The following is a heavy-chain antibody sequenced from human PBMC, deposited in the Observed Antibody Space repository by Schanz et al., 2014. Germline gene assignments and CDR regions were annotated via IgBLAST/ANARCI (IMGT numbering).Heavy chain of an antibody. V-gene: IGHV3-7*03. CDR3: ARDKMNGQADY. Sequence: VQLVESGGGVVQPGRSLRLSCAASGFTFSHYWLSWVRQTPGKRLEWVANIRQDGSAKFYVDSVNSRFAISRDNAENSVYLQMNSLRVEDTGIYYCARDKMNGQADYWGQGALVTVSS. J-gene: IGHJ4*02. D-gene: IGHD2-8*01. CDR1: GFTFSHYW. CDR2: IRQDGSAK.